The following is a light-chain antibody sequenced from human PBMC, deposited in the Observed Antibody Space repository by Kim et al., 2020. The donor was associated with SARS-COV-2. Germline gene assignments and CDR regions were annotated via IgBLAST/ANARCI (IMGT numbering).Light chain of an antibody. CDR1: SGDVGGYNY. Sequence: PGQSITIACTGTSGDVGGYNYVSWYQQHPGKAPKLMIYDVSNRPSGVSNRFSGSKSGNTASLTISGLQAEDEADYYCSSYTSSSTLFGTGTKVTVL. V-gene: IGLV2-14*03. J-gene: IGLJ1*01. CDR3: SSYTSSSTL. CDR2: DVS.